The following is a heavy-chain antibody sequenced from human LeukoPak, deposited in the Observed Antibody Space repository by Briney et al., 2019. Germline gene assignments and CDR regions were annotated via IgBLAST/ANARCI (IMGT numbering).Heavy chain of an antibody. J-gene: IGHJ5*02. Sequence: SETLSLTCAVYGGSFSGYFWSWIRQPPGKGLEWIGEINHSGSTNYNPSLKSRVTMSVDTSKNQFSLKLTSVTAADTAVYYCARLDYDFWSGYYPKLISWFDPWGQGTLVTVSS. CDR1: GGSFSGYF. CDR2: INHSGST. V-gene: IGHV4-34*01. D-gene: IGHD3-3*01. CDR3: ARLDYDFWSGYYPKLISWFDP.